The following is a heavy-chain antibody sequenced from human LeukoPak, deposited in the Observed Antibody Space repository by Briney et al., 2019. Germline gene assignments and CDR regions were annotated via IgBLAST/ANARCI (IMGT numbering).Heavy chain of an antibody. D-gene: IGHD3-9*01. V-gene: IGHV3-21*01. J-gene: IGHJ6*02. CDR2: ISSSSSYI. Sequence: GGSLRLSCAASGFTFSSYSMNWVRQAPGKGLEWVSSISSSSSYIYYADSVKGQFTISRDNAKNSLYLQMNSLRAEDTAVYYCAREITYYDILTGYFPGYGMDVWGQGTTVTVSS. CDR3: AREITYYDILTGYFPGYGMDV. CDR1: GFTFSSYS.